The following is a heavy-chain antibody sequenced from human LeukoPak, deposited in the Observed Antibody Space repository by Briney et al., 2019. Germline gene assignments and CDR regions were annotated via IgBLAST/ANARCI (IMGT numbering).Heavy chain of an antibody. Sequence: GSSVKVSCKASGGTFSSYAISWVRQAPGQGLEWMGGIIPIFGTANYAQKFQGRVTITADESTSTAYMELSSLRSEDTALYYCARDLARKAAAGTSDYWGQGTLVTVSS. CDR2: IIPIFGTA. V-gene: IGHV1-69*01. CDR3: ARDLARKAAAGTSDY. J-gene: IGHJ4*02. D-gene: IGHD6-13*01. CDR1: GGTFSSYA.